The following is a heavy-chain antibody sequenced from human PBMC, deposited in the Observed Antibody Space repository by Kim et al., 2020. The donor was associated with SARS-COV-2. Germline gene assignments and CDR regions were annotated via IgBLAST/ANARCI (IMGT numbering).Heavy chain of an antibody. J-gene: IGHJ6*02. CDR2: VYSDGTTT. D-gene: IGHD3-9*01. CDR1: GFTFSSYW. V-gene: IGHV3-74*01. CDR3: ARDRDWFVLDV. Sequence: GGSLRLSCAASGFTFSSYWMHWVRQAPGKGLVWVSRVYSDGTTTSYADSVKGRFTISRDNAKNTVYLQMNSLRAEDTAVYFCARDRDWFVLDVWGQVTTV.